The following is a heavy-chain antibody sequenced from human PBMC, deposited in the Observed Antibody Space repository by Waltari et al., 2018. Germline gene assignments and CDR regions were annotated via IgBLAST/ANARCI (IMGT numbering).Heavy chain of an antibody. CDR2: IYYSGST. D-gene: IGHD2-21*01. V-gene: IGHV4-59*11. Sequence: QVQLQESGPGLVKPSETLSLTCTVSGGSISSHYWSWIRQPPGKGLEWIGYIYYSGSTNYNPSLKSRVTISVATSKNQFSLKLSSVTAADTAVYYCARGFCGGDCYSEPFDYWGQGTLVTVSS. J-gene: IGHJ4*02. CDR1: GGSISSHY. CDR3: ARGFCGGDCYSEPFDY.